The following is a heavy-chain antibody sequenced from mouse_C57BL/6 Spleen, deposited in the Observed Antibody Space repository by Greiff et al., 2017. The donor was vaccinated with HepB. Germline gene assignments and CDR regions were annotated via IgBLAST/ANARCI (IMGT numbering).Heavy chain of an antibody. D-gene: IGHD2-12*01. CDR1: GYTFTSYW. J-gene: IGHJ2*01. CDR3: ARSASYYSHRY. V-gene: IGHV1-53*01. Sequence: QVHVKQSGTELVKPGASVKLSCKASGYTFTSYWMHWVKQRPGQGLEWIGNISPSNGGTNYNEKFKSKATLTVDKSSSTAYMQLSSLTSEDSAVYCCARSASYYSHRYWGQGTTLTVSS. CDR2: ISPSNGGT.